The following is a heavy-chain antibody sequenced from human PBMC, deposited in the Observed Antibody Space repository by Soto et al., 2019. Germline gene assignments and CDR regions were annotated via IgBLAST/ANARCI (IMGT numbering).Heavy chain of an antibody. D-gene: IGHD6-6*01. CDR1: GFSLITSGVG. CDR3: AHTMATSLFDS. Sequence: ITLMEAGPTLVKPTQALTLTCSFSGFSLITSGVGVCWISQPPGKALECLALIYWDDDKGYSTSLRSRLTITKDTARNQVVLTMTNMDPADTATYYCAHTMATSLFDSCGKETLVTVS. CDR2: IYWDDDK. V-gene: IGHV2-5*02. J-gene: IGHJ4*02.